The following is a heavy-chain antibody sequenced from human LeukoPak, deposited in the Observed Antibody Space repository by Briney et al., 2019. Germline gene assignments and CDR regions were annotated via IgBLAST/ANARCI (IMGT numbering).Heavy chain of an antibody. CDR1: GGTVSSYA. J-gene: IGHJ6*02. Sequence: SVKVSCKASGGTVSSYAMSWVRQAPGQGLEWMGRIVPMFDIANYAQKFQGRVTINADKSTSTAYMELSSLRSEDTAVYFCARDRFDCSGGSCFHGMDVWGQGTTVTVSS. D-gene: IGHD2-15*01. CDR3: ARDRFDCSGGSCFHGMDV. CDR2: IVPMFDIA. V-gene: IGHV1-69*04.